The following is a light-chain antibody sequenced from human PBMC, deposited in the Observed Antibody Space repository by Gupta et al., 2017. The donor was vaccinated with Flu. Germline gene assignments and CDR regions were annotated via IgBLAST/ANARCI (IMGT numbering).Light chain of an antibody. Sequence: DIQMTQSPSTLSVSVGDRVTITCRASQSIDSWLAWYQQKPGKAPKLLIYMASSLESGVPSRFSGSGSGTEFTLTISSLQPDDFATYYCQQYNSWLNFGGGTKVEIK. CDR1: QSIDSW. V-gene: IGKV1-5*03. CDR2: MAS. CDR3: QQYNSWLN. J-gene: IGKJ4*01.